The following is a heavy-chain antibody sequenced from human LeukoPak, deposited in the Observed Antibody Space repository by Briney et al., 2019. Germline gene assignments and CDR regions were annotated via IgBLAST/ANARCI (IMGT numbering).Heavy chain of an antibody. J-gene: IGHJ4*02. D-gene: IGHD5-18*01. CDR2: IYPNSGGT. CDR1: GYTFTGYY. CDR3: ARGDTAMVRPFDY. Sequence: ASVKVSCKASGYTFTGYYMHWVQQAPGQGLEWMGWIYPNSGGTNYAHKFQGRVTMTRDTSISTAYMELRSLRSDDTAVYYCARGDTAMVRPFDYWGQGTLVTVSS. V-gene: IGHV1-2*07.